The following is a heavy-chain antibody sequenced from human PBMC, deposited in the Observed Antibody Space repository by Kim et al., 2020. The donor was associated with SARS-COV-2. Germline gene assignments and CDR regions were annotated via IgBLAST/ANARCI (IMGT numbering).Heavy chain of an antibody. CDR2: IWYDGSNK. V-gene: IGHV3-33*08. Sequence: GGSLRLSCAASGFTFSSYGMHWVRQAPGKGLEWVAVIWYDGSNKYYADSVKGRFTISRDNSKNTLYLQMNSLRAEDTAVYYCARSVAPWYFDYWGQGTLVTVSS. CDR1: GFTFSSYG. CDR3: ARSVAPWYFDY. J-gene: IGHJ4*02.